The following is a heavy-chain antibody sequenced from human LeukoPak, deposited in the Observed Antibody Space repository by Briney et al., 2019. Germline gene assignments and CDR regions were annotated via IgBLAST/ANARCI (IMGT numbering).Heavy chain of an antibody. D-gene: IGHD1-26*01. CDR2: ISGSGGST. CDR1: GFTFSSYS. J-gene: IGHJ4*02. CDR3: AKDARMGMGYFDY. Sequence: PGGSLRLSCAASGFTFSSYSMNWVRQAPGKGLEWVSAISGSGGSTYYADSVKGRFTISRDNSKNTLYLQMNSLRAEDTAVYYCAKDARMGMGYFDYWGQGTLVTVSS. V-gene: IGHV3-23*01.